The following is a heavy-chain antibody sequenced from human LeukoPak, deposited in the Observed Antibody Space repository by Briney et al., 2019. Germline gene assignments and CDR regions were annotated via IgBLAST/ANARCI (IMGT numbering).Heavy chain of an antibody. CDR2: IRIKTAGGPT. V-gene: IGHV3-15*01. J-gene: IGHJ4*02. D-gene: IGHD3-3*01. CDR3: ARDLDSVFD. Sequence: PGGSLRLSCAASGFSFTHAWMTWARHPPAKGLEWVGRIRIKTAGGPTELAAPVKGRFNISRDDSKNTRYLQMNSLKTEYTAVYYCARDLDSVFDWGQGTLVTVSS. CDR1: GFSFTHAW.